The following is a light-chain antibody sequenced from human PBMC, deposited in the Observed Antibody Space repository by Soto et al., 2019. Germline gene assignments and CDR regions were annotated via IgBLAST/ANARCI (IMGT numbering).Light chain of an antibody. CDR1: QSVSSY. Sequence: EIVLTQSPATLSLSPGERATLSCRASQSVSSYLAWYQQKPGQAPRLLIYDASNRATGIPARFSGSASGTDFTLTISSLEPEDFAVYYCQQRSNWRLLTFGGGTKVEIK. J-gene: IGKJ4*01. V-gene: IGKV3-11*01. CDR2: DAS. CDR3: QQRSNWRLLT.